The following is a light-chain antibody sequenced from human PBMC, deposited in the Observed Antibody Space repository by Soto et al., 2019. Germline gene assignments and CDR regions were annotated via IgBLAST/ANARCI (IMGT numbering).Light chain of an antibody. CDR3: QQYGSSPIT. Sequence: EIVLTQSPGTLSLSPGERATLSFRASQSVSNSYLAWYQQKPGQAPRLLFYGASSRATGIPDRFSGSGSGTDFTLTISRLEPVDFAVYYCQQYGSSPITFGQGTRLEIK. CDR2: GAS. J-gene: IGKJ5*01. CDR1: QSVSNSY. V-gene: IGKV3-20*01.